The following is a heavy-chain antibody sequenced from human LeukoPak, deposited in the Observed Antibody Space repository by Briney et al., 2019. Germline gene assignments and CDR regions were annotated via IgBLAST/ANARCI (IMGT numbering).Heavy chain of an antibody. CDR2: ISAYNGNT. J-gene: IGHJ4*02. V-gene: IGHV1-18*01. Sequence: ASVKVSCKASGYIFTNYGINWVRQAPGQGLEWMGLISAYNGNTKYTQKLQDRVTMTTDTSTSTAYMELKTLRSDDTAVYFCARAGYSRFVDDLDYWGQGTLVTVSS. D-gene: IGHD1-26*01. CDR3: ARAGYSRFVDDLDY. CDR1: GYIFTNYG.